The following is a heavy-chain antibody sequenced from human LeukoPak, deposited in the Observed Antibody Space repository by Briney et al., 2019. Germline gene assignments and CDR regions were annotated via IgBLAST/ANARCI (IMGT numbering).Heavy chain of an antibody. CDR3: ARPSTYYYDSSGHGAFDI. J-gene: IGHJ3*02. V-gene: IGHV4-61*02. CDR2: IYTSGST. D-gene: IGHD3-22*01. CDR1: GGSISSGSYY. Sequence: PSQTLSFTCTVSGGSISSGSYYWSWLRQPAGKGLEWIGRIYTSGSTNYNPSLKSRVTMSVVTSKNQFSLKVSSVTAADTAVYYCARPSTYYYDSSGHGAFDIWGQGTMVTVSS.